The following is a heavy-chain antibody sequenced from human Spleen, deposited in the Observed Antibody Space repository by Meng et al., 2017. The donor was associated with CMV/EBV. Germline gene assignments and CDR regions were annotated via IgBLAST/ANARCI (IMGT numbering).Heavy chain of an antibody. J-gene: IGHJ5*02. Sequence: FSNGWMSRVRQAPGKGLAWVGRTKSKTDGGTTDYAASVKGRFTISRDDSKNTLYLQMNSLKTEDTAVYYCTQGGYCSSTSCYNIWFGPWGQGTLVTVSS. CDR2: TKSKTDGGTT. CDR1: FSNGW. D-gene: IGHD2-2*02. V-gene: IGHV3-15*01. CDR3: TQGGYCSSTSCYNIWFGP.